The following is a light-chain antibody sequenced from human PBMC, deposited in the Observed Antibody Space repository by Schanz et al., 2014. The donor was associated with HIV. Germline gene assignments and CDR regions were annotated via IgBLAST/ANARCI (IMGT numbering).Light chain of an antibody. CDR1: RSDVGSYNL. V-gene: IGLV2-23*02. Sequence: QSALTQPASVSGSPGQSITISCTGTRSDVGSYNLVSWYQQHPGKAPKLMIYEVSKRTSGVSNRFSGSKSGNTAYLTISGLQAEDEADYYCYSYAGSRVFGGGTKLTVL. CDR3: YSYAGSRV. J-gene: IGLJ3*02. CDR2: EVS.